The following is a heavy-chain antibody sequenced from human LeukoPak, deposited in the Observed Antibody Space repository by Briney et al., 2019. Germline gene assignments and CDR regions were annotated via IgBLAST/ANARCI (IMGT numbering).Heavy chain of an antibody. V-gene: IGHV4-4*07. CDR1: GGSISSYY. CDR2: IYTSGST. Sequence: SETLSLTCTVSGGSISSYYWSWIRQPAGKGLEWIGRIYTSGSTNYNPSLKSRVTMSVDTSKNQFSLKLSSVTAADTAVYYCARLMTTVTSYCYYYYMDVWGKGTTVTVSS. J-gene: IGHJ6*03. D-gene: IGHD4-17*01. CDR3: ARLMTTVTSYCYYYYMDV.